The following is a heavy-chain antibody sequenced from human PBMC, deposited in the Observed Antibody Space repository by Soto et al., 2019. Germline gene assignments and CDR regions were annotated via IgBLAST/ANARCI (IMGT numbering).Heavy chain of an antibody. CDR2: ISPDGRST. D-gene: IGHD3-16*01. V-gene: IGHV3-74*01. Sequence: EVQLVESGGGLVQPVGSLRLSCAASGFTISSYWMLWVRQAPGMGLVWVSRISPDGRSTSYAGSMKGRFTTSRDNAKNKLYLQMNSLRAEDTAVYYCAIFEGITPYITLAGAFDIWGQGTIVTVSS. CDR1: GFTISSYW. CDR3: AIFEGITPYITLAGAFDI. J-gene: IGHJ3*02.